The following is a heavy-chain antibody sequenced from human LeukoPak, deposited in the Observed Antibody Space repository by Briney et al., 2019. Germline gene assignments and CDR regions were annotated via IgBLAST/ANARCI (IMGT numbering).Heavy chain of an antibody. CDR2: ISSSSTI. V-gene: IGHV3-48*01. D-gene: IGHD3-22*01. J-gene: IGHJ4*02. CDR1: GLTFSSYG. Sequence: GGSLRLSCAASGLTFSSYGMNWVRQAPGKGLEWVSYISSSSTIYQADSVKGRFTISRDNAENSLYLQMNSLRAEDTAVYYCARGDSSGFYFFDYWGQGTLVTVSS. CDR3: ARGDSSGFYFFDY.